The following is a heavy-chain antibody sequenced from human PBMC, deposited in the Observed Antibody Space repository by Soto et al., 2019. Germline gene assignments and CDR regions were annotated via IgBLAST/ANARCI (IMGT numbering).Heavy chain of an antibody. CDR3: ARDRVLRYFDLIQDWSYEYYGMDV. CDR1: GYTFTTYY. D-gene: IGHD3-9*01. V-gene: IGHV1-46*01. CDR2: ISPDGGRT. Sequence: ASVKVSCKASGYTFTTYYMHWVRQAPGQGLEWMGIISPDGGRTSYAQKFQGRVTMTRDTSTSTVYMELSSLRSEDTAVYYCARDRVLRYFDLIQDWSYEYYGMDVWGQGTTVTVSS. J-gene: IGHJ6*02.